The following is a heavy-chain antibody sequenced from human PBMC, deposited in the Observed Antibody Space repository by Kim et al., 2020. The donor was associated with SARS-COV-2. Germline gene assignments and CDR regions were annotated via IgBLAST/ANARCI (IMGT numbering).Heavy chain of an antibody. V-gene: IGHV4-39*01. J-gene: IGHJ5*02. CDR3: TRHGSRFLEWLFESWWFDP. CDR2: IYYSGNT. D-gene: IGHD3-3*01. CDR1: GDSIHSSPYY. Sequence: SETLSLTCTVSGDSIHSSPYYWGWIRQPPGKGLEWVGTIYYSGNTYYNPSLKSRVTISVDTSKNQFSLKLTSVTAADTAVYYCTRHGSRFLEWLFESWWFDPWGQGTLVTVSS.